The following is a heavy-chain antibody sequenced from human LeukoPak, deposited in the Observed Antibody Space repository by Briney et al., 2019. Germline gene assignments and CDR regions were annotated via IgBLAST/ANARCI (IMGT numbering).Heavy chain of an antibody. CDR2: IGGNSGIQT. V-gene: IGHV3-23*01. CDR3: ARDTAVAFAGLGIFCGGSCYHHDAFDI. CDR1: GFAFSNCG. D-gene: IGHD2-15*01. J-gene: IGHJ3*02. Sequence: TGGSLRLSCAASGFAFSNCGMGWVRQAPGRGLEWVSSIGGNSGIQTYYADSVKGRFTISRDNAKNSLYLQMNSLRAEDTAVYYCARDTAVAFAGLGIFCGGSCYHHDAFDIWGQGTMVTVSS.